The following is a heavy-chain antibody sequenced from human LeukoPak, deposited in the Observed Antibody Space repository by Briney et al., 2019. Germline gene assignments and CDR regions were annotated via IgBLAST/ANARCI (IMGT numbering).Heavy chain of an antibody. D-gene: IGHD2-2*01. V-gene: IGHV1-46*01. CDR3: ASIVHCSSTSCYPYYYYGMDV. CDR2: INPNGGGT. CDR1: GYTFTHHY. J-gene: IGHJ6*02. Sequence: GASVKVSCKASGYTFTHHYIHWVRQAPGQGLEWLGIINPNGGGTSYAQKFQGRVTITADKSTSTAYMELSSLRSEDTAVYYCASIVHCSSTSCYPYYYYGMDVWGQGTTVTVSS.